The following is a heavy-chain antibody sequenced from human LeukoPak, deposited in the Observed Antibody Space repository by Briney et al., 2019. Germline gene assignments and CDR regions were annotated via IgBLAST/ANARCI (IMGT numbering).Heavy chain of an antibody. Sequence: GRSLRLSCAASGLTFSSYAMSWVRQAPGKGLEWVSAISGSGGSTYYADSVKGRFTISKNTLYLQMNSLRAEDTAAYYCAHIHYSGSGSYGDYWGQGTLVTVSS. J-gene: IGHJ4*02. CDR2: ISGSGGST. V-gene: IGHV3-23*01. D-gene: IGHD3-10*01. CDR3: AHIHYSGSGSYGDY. CDR1: GLTFSSYA.